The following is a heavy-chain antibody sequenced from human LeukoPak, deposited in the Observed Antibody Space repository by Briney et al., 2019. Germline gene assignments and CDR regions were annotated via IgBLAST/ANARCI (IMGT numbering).Heavy chain of an antibody. Sequence: SETLSLTCSVSGYSISSGYYWGWIRQPPGKGLEWIGSIYHSGNTLYNPSLKSRVTISVDTSKNQFSLKLSSATAADTAVYYCATHSYCSGTSCYARYYYYMDVWGKGTTVTVSS. CDR2: IYHSGNT. V-gene: IGHV4-38-2*02. CDR3: ATHSYCSGTSCYARYYYYMDV. CDR1: GYSISSGYY. J-gene: IGHJ6*03. D-gene: IGHD2-2*01.